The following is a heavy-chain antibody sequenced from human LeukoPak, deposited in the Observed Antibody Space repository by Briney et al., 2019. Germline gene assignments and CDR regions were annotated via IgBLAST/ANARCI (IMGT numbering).Heavy chain of an antibody. D-gene: IGHD6-19*01. CDR2: IYYSGST. V-gene: IGHV4-59*01. CDR1: GGSISSYY. J-gene: IGHJ4*02. Sequence: PSETLSLTCTVSGGSISSYYWSWIRQPPGKGLEWIGYIYYSGSTNYNPSLKSRVTISVDTSKNQFSLKLSSVTAADTAVYYCARGAHSSGWYGTHWGQGTLVTVSS. CDR3: ARGAHSSGWYGTH.